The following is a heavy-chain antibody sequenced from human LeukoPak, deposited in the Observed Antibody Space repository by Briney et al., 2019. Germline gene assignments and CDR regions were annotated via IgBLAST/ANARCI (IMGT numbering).Heavy chain of an antibody. D-gene: IGHD3-22*01. CDR2: IYYSGST. CDR3: ARVSASTSSGDTPPQYFDY. V-gene: IGHV4-39*07. J-gene: IGHJ4*02. Sequence: PSETLSLTCTVSGGSISSSSYYWGWIRQPPGKGLEWIGSIYYSGSTYYNPSLKSRVTISVDTSKNQFSLKLSSVTAADTAVYYCARVSASTSSGDTPPQYFDYWGQGTLVTVSS. CDR1: GGSISSSSYY.